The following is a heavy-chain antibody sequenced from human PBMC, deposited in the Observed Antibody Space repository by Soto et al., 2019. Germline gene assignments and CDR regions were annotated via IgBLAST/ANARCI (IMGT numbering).Heavy chain of an antibody. CDR2: IYYSGST. D-gene: IGHD1-7*01. V-gene: IGHV4-30-4*01. CDR3: ARSNWNYVSLYFDY. J-gene: IGHJ4*02. Sequence: PSETLSLTCTVSGGSISSGDYYWSWIRQPPGKGLEWIGYIYYSGSTYYNPSLKSRVTISVDTSKNQFSLKLSSVTAADKAVYYCARSNWNYVSLYFDYWGQGTLVTVSS. CDR1: GGSISSGDYY.